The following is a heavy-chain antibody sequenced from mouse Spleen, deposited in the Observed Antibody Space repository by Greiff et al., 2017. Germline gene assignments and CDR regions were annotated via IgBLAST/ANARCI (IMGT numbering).Heavy chain of an antibody. CDR1: GYTFTSYW. V-gene: IGHV1-50*01. CDR2: IDPSDSYT. J-gene: IGHJ4*01. CDR3: ARSGGYDAMDY. Sequence: VQLQQPGAELVKPGASVKLSCKASGYTFTSYWMQWVKQRPGQGLEWIGEIDPSDSYTNYNQKFKGKATLTVDTSSSTAYMQLSSLTSEDSAVYYCARSGGYDAMDYWGQGTSVTVSS.